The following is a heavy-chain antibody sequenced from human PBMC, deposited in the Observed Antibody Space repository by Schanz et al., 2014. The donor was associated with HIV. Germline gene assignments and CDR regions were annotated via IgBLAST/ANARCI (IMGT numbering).Heavy chain of an antibody. CDR3: ARDSPVAAGTLDY. J-gene: IGHJ4*02. CDR1: GYTFTNYA. CDR2: INTYNSNT. V-gene: IGHV1-18*01. D-gene: IGHD6-13*01. Sequence: QVQLVQSGAEVKKPGASVKISCKASGYTFTNYAISWVRQAPGQGLEWMGWINTYNSNTNYAQNLQDRVTMTTDTSTSTAYMDLRSLRSDDTAVYYCARDSPVAAGTLDYWGQGTLVTVSS.